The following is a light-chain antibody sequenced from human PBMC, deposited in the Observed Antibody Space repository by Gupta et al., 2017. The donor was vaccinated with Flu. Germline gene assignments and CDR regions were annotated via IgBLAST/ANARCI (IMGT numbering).Light chain of an antibody. CDR3: QQSSNWQPIT. CDR1: QSVNSY. V-gene: IGKV3-11*01. J-gene: IGKJ5*01. Sequence: EIVLTQSPATLSLSPGETATLSCRASQSVNSYLAWYQQKPGRAPRLLIYDASTRATGIPARFSGSGSGTDFTLTISRLEPEDFAVYYGQQSSNWQPITFGQVTRLEIK. CDR2: DAS.